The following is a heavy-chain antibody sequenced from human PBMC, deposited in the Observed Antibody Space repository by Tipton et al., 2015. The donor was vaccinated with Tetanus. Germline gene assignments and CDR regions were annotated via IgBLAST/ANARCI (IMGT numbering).Heavy chain of an antibody. CDR1: RGPISSYY. CDR3: AGSQWLDGFIFDY. Sequence: GLVKPSETLSLTCTVSRGPISSYYWSWIRQPAGKGLEWIGHISNGNADYAPSLKSRVSLSVDTSKNQFSLELRFVTAADTAVYYCAGSQWLDGFIFDYWGQGSLVTVAS. D-gene: IGHD6-19*01. V-gene: IGHV4-4*07. CDR2: ISNGNA. J-gene: IGHJ4*02.